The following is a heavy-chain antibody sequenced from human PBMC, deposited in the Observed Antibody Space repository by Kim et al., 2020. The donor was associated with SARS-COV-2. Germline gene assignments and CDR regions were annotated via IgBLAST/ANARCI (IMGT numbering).Heavy chain of an antibody. CDR3: AKDLTGTVARAFDI. J-gene: IGHJ3*02. CDR2: TSASGATL. D-gene: IGHD6-19*01. Sequence: GGSLRLSCAASGFTFSSYAMSWVRQAPGKGLEWVSATSASGATLYYADSVKGRFTISRDNSKNTLYLQVTSLRAEDTALYYCAKDLTGTVARAFDIWGQGTMVTVSS. V-gene: IGHV3-23*01. CDR1: GFTFSSYA.